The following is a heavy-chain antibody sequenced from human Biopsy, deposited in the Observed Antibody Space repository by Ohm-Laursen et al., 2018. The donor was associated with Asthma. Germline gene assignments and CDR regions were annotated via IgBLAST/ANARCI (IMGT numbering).Heavy chain of an antibody. Sequence: YSVKVSCKASGDSLGSFINYAISWVRQAPRQGLEGMGGLIPVLGTADYAPMFEGRVTITADESTSTAYLELTSLRFEDTAVYYCARGYSGTDRIVYYYSGMEVWGQGTTVTVSS. CDR1: GDSLGSFINYA. V-gene: IGHV1-69*01. J-gene: IGHJ6*02. CDR3: ARGYSGTDRIVYYYSGMEV. D-gene: IGHD5-12*01. CDR2: LIPVLGTA.